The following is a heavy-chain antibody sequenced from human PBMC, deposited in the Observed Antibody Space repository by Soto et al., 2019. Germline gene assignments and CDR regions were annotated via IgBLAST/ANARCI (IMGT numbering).Heavy chain of an antibody. J-gene: IGHJ4*02. V-gene: IGHV1-18*04. CDR1: GYTFTSYG. Sequence: AASVKVSCKASGYTFTSYGISWVRQAPGQGLEWMGWISAYNGNTNYAQKLQGRVTMTTDTSTSTAYMELRSLRSDDTAVYYCARYDFWSGYPDFDYWGQGTMVTVSS. CDR2: ISAYNGNT. CDR3: ARYDFWSGYPDFDY. D-gene: IGHD3-3*01.